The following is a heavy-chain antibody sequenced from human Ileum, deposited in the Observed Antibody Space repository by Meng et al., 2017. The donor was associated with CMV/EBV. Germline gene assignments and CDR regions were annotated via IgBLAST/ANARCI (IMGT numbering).Heavy chain of an antibody. Sequence: LQHSRPPLLSPSHSLSPTSPVPAVSLVYTFPPSSSSWIRHPPRKGLELIWPIYHSGVTYNNPSLKSRVTMSVDMSKNDFSLKLNSVTAADTAVYYCAKLCSGSACNWLSPWGLGTLVTVSS. CDR1: AVSLVYTFPPSS. D-gene: IGHD1-26*01. CDR2: IYHSGVT. V-gene: IGHV4-39*07. CDR3: AKLCSGSACNWLSP. J-gene: IGHJ5*02.